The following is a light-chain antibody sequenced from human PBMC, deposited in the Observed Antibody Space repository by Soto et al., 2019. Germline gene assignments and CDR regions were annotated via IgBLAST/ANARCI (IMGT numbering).Light chain of an antibody. J-gene: IGKJ1*01. CDR1: QSISRW. CDR2: DAS. CDR3: QQYENYWT. V-gene: IGKV1-5*01. Sequence: DLQMTQSPSTLSASVGDRVTITCRASQSISRWLAWYQQKPGKAPKLLIYDASNLESGVPSRFSGSGSGTEFTLTISSLQPEDFGIYYCQQYENYWTFGQGTKVDIK.